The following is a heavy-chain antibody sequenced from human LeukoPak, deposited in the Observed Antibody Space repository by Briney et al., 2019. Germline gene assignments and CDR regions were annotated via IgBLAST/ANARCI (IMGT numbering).Heavy chain of an antibody. J-gene: IGHJ4*02. CDR2: ISYDGSNK. V-gene: IGHV3-30*18. CDR3: AKVQGLSNSWGIDY. D-gene: IGHD3-16*01. Sequence: GGSLRLSCAASGFTFSSFSVNWVRQAPGKGLEWVAVISYDGSNKYYADSVKGRFTISRDNSKNTLYLQMNSLRAEDTAVYYCAKVQGLSNSWGIDYWGQGTLVTVSS. CDR1: GFTFSSFS.